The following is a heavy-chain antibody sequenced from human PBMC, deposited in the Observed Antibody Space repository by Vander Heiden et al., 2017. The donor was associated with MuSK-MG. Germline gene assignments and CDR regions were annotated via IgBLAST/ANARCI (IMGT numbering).Heavy chain of an antibody. Sequence: QVTLKESGPVLVKPTETLTLTCTVSGFSLSNARMGVSWIRQPPGKALEWLAHIFSNDEKSYSPSLKSRLTISKDTSKSQVVLTMTNMDPVDTATYYCARGPTVVTGDHDAFDIWGQGTMVTVAS. J-gene: IGHJ3*02. CDR3: ARGPTVVTGDHDAFDI. CDR2: IFSNDEK. CDR1: GFSLSNARMG. V-gene: IGHV2-26*01. D-gene: IGHD4-17*01.